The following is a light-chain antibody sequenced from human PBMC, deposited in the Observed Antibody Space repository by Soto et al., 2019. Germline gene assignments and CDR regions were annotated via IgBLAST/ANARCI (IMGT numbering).Light chain of an antibody. CDR3: QQYNNWPWT. CDR1: QSVSGY. Sequence: EIVLTQSPSTLSWSPGERATLSWGASQSVSGYLAWYQQKPGQAPRLLIYDASKRATGIPARFSGSGYGTDFTLTISSLQSEDFAVYYCQQYNNWPWTFGQGTKVDIK. J-gene: IGKJ1*01. CDR2: DAS. V-gene: IGKV3-11*01.